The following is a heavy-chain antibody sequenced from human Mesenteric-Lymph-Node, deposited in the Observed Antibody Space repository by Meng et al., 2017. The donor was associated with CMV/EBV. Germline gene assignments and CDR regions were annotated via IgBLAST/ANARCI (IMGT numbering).Heavy chain of an antibody. J-gene: IGHJ5*02. Sequence: QVQLVQSGAEVKTPGSSVKVSCKASGGTCSSYTISWVRQAPGQGLEWMGRIIPILGIANYAQKFQGRVTITADKSTSTAYMELSSLRSEDTAVYYCAGGIAAAGSRWFDPWGQGTLVTVSS. CDR1: GGTCSSYT. V-gene: IGHV1-69*02. CDR2: IIPILGIA. CDR3: AGGIAAAGSRWFDP. D-gene: IGHD6-13*01.